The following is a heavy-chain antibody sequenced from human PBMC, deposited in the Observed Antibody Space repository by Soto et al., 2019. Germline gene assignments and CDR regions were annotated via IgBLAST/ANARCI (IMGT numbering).Heavy chain of an antibody. D-gene: IGHD3-10*01. CDR3: AKGGDYGSGLFDP. CDR2: ISGSGGST. V-gene: IGHV3-23*01. J-gene: IGHJ5*02. CDR1: GFTFSRYA. Sequence: EVQLLESGGGLVQPGGSLRLSCAASGFTFSRYAMSWVRQAPGKGLEWVSAISGSGGSTYYADSVKGRFTISRDNSKNTLYRQMKGLRAEDTAVYYGAKGGDYGSGLFDPWGQGTLVTVSS.